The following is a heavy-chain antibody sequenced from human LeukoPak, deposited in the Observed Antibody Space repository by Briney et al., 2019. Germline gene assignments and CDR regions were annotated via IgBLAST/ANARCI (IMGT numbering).Heavy chain of an antibody. D-gene: IGHD5-12*01. J-gene: IGHJ4*02. Sequence: SETLSLTCTVSGYSISSGYYWGWIRQPPGKGLEWIGSIYHSGSTNYNPSLKSRVTISVDTSKNQFSLKLSSVTAADTAVYYCAGGGGWLRFDYWGQGTLATVSS. CDR3: AGGGGWLRFDY. CDR1: GYSISSGYY. CDR2: IYHSGST. V-gene: IGHV4-38-2*02.